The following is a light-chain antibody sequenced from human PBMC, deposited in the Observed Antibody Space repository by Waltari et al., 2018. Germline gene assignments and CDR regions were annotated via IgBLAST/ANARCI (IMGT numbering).Light chain of an antibody. CDR3: HSRDASGVGGS. V-gene: IGLV3-19*01. CDR1: RLRSYY. Sequence: SSELTQDPAVSVAMGQTVRITCQGDRLRSYYASWYQQRPGQAPRLVMYDKNNRPSGVPDRFSGSSSHNTASLTITGAQAEDEASYYCHSRDASGVGGSFSGGTKLTVL. CDR2: DKN. J-gene: IGLJ2*01.